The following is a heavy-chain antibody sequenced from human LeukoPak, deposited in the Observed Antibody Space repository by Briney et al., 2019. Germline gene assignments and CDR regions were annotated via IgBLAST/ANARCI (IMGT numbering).Heavy chain of an antibody. CDR1: GYTFTGYH. D-gene: IGHD6-13*01. CDR3: ARDQGSLTRSWYTGY. V-gene: IGHV1-2*06. J-gene: IGHJ4*02. Sequence: ASVKVSCKASGYTFTGYHLHWVRQAPGQGLEWMGRINPYSGDTNFAQKFQGRVTMTRDTSITTAYMDLSSLTPDDTAVYFCARDQGSLTRSWYTGYWGQGTQVTVSP. CDR2: INPYSGDT.